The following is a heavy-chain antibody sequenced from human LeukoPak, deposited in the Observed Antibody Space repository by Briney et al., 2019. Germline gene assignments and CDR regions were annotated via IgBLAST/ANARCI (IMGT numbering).Heavy chain of an antibody. Sequence: GGSLRLSCAASGFTFSSYAMHWVRQAPGKGLEYVSAISSNGGSTYYANSVKGRFTISRDNSKNTLYLQMGSLRAEDMAVYYCARDGPSGRDCSSTSCYTRYYYYYYMDVWGKGTTVTVSS. V-gene: IGHV3-64*01. D-gene: IGHD2-2*02. CDR1: GFTFSSYA. CDR2: ISSNGGST. J-gene: IGHJ6*03. CDR3: ARDGPSGRDCSSTSCYTRYYYYYYMDV.